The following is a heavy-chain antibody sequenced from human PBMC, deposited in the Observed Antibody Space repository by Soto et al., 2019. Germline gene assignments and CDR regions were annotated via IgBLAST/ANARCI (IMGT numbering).Heavy chain of an antibody. CDR3: VAGRTFDI. J-gene: IGHJ3*02. CDR1: GFSFSDYY. V-gene: IGHV3-11*03. CDR2: ISNSATYT. D-gene: IGHD3-10*01. Sequence: PGGSLRLSCAASGFSFSDYYMNWIRQAPGKGLEWVSCISNSATYTNYADSVMGRVTISRDNARNSLYLQMNSLRAEDTAVYYCVAGRTFDIWGQGTMVTVS.